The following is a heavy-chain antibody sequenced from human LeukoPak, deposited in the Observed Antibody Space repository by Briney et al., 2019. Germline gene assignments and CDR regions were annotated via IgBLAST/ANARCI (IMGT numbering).Heavy chain of an antibody. CDR1: GFTFSSYA. CDR3: ARKGGVFSGYFDY. D-gene: IGHD3-10*01. J-gene: IGHJ4*02. Sequence: GGSLRLSCAASGFTFSSYAMSWVRQAPGKGLEWVSAISGSGGSTYYADSVKGRFTISRDNAKNSLYLQMNSLRAEDTALYYCARKGGVFSGYFDYWGQGTLVTVSS. CDR2: ISGSGGST. V-gene: IGHV3-23*01.